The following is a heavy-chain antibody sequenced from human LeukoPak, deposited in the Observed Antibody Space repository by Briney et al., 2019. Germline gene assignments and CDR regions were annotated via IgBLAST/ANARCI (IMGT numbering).Heavy chain of an antibody. CDR1: GGSISSYY. J-gene: IGHJ3*02. D-gene: IGHD2-2*01. Sequence: SETLSLTCTVSGGSISSYYWSWIRQPPGKGLEWIGYIYYSGSTNYNPSLKSRVTMSVDTSKNQFSLKLSSVTAADTAVYYCARDIVVVPAANMDAFDIWGQGTMVTVSS. CDR3: ARDIVVVPAANMDAFDI. CDR2: IYYSGST. V-gene: IGHV4-59*12.